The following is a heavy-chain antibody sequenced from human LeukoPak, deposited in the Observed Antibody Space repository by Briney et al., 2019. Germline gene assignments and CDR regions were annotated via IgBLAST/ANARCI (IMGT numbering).Heavy chain of an antibody. V-gene: IGHV4-39*07. CDR3: AGLGVMVLVYQFES. D-gene: IGHD2-2*01. CDR2: ISYSGNA. J-gene: IGHJ4*02. CDR1: GSSVSSSKYL. Sequence: SETLSLTCAVSGSSVSSSKYLWGWIRQPPGKELEWIGSISYSGNADYNPSLRSRVTLSVDTSKAQFSLKLTSVTAADSAVYYCAGLGVMVLVYQFESWGQGTPVTVSS.